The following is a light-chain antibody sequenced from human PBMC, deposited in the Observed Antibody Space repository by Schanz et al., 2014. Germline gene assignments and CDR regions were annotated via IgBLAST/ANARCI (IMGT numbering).Light chain of an antibody. J-gene: IGKJ1*01. V-gene: IGKV3-20*01. CDR1: QSVTSW. CDR3: QEYGSSRT. CDR2: GAS. Sequence: EIVLTQSPATLSLSPGERATLSCRASQSVTSWLAWYQQKPGQAPRLLIYGASSRATGIPDRFSGSGSGTDFTLTISRLEPEDFGVYYCQEYGSSRTFGQGTKVEIK.